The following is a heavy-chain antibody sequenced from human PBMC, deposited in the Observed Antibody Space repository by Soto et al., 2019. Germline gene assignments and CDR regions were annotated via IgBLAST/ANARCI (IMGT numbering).Heavy chain of an antibody. CDR3: ARDRTRIFY. V-gene: IGHV3-7*05. D-gene: IGHD1-1*01. CDR1: GLTFSSYW. J-gene: IGHJ4*02. CDR2: IKPDGSER. Sequence: GGSLRLSCAASGLTFSSYWMSWVRQAPGKGLEWVANIKPDGSERYHVDSVKGRFTISRDNAKNSLYLQMNSLRAEDTAVYYCARDRTRIFYWGQGTLVTVSS.